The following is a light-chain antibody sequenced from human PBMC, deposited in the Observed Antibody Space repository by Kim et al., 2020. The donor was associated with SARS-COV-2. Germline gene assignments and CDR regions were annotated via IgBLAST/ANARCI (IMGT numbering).Light chain of an antibody. CDR3: HQYNYWSPAYT. Sequence: SPEGKAAPHRRASQNGTTTFAWDQQNPGPAPTPLITGASARATGTPARFSGSGSGTEFNLTISSLQSEAVAVYDYHQYNYWSPAYTFGQGTKLEI. V-gene: IGKV3-15*01. J-gene: IGKJ2*01. CDR1: QNGTTT. CDR2: GAS.